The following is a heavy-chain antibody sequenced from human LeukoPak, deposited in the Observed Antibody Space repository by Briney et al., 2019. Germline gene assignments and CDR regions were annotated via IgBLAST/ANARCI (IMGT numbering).Heavy chain of an antibody. D-gene: IGHD1-26*01. CDR1: GFTFSSYW. Sequence: GGSLRLSCAASGFTFSSYWMHWVRQAPGKGLVWVSRINTDGSSTTYADSVKGRFTISRDNAKNTLYLQMNSLRAEDTAVYYCARVSPAGVGANMDVWGKGTAVTVSS. J-gene: IGHJ6*03. V-gene: IGHV3-74*01. CDR2: INTDGSST. CDR3: ARVSPAGVGANMDV.